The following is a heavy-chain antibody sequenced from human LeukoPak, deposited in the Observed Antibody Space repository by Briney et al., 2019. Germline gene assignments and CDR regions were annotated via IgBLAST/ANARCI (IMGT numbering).Heavy chain of an antibody. CDR1: GFTSIAYA. V-gene: IGHV3-23*01. CDR2: ISGGGVTT. CDR3: ARTPYYYDKNGMDV. Sequence: GGSLRLSCVGSGFTSIAYALTWARQAPGKGLEWVSGISGGGVTTYYADSVKGRFTISRDNSKNTLYLQMNSLRADDTAVYYCARTPYYYDKNGMDVWGQGTTVTVSS. J-gene: IGHJ6*02. D-gene: IGHD3-22*01.